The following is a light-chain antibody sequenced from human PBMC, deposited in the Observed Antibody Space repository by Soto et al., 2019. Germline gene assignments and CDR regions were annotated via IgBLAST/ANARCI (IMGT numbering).Light chain of an antibody. CDR1: QSVSSD. V-gene: IGKV3-15*01. CDR2: GAS. CDR3: QHYNNWAT. J-gene: IGKJ5*01. Sequence: EIVMTQSPATLSVSPGERATLSCRASQSVSSDLAWYQQKPGQAPRLLIYGASTSATGIPARFSGSGSGTDSTLTISSLQSEDFAVYYCQHYNNWATFGQGTRLEIK.